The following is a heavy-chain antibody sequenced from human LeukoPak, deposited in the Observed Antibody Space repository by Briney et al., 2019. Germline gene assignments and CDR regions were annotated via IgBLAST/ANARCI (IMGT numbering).Heavy chain of an antibody. V-gene: IGHV3-30*03. Sequence: GRSLRLSCAASGFTFSSYGMHWVRQAPGKGLEWVAVISYDGSNKYYADSVKGRFTISRDNSKNMLYLQMNSLKTEDTAVYYCARDPALGEFGEFPYNWFDPWGQGTLVTVSS. D-gene: IGHD3-10*01. CDR1: GFTFSSYG. CDR2: ISYDGSNK. CDR3: ARDPALGEFGEFPYNWFDP. J-gene: IGHJ5*02.